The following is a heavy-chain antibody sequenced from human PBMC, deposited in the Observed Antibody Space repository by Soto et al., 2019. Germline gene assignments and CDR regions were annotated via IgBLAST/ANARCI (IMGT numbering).Heavy chain of an antibody. CDR1: GGSISSGGYS. CDR2: IYHSGST. Sequence: QLQLQESGSGLVKPSQTLSLTCAVSGGSISSGGYSWSWIRQPPGKGLEWIGYIYHSGSTYYNPSLMGRVTISVDRTTSQFSLKLSSVTAADTAVYYCAAGGGLPRYYWGQGTLVTVSS. CDR3: AAGGGLPRYY. J-gene: IGHJ4*02. V-gene: IGHV4-30-2*01. D-gene: IGHD5-12*01.